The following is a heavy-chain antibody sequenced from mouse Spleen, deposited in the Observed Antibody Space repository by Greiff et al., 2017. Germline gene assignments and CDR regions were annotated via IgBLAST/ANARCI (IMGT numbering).Heavy chain of an antibody. CDR3: ARKGAYYGNGGFAY. D-gene: IGHD2-10*01. V-gene: IGHV2-2*01. CDR2: IWSGGST. Sequence: QVQLQQSGPGLVQPSQSLSITCTVSGFSLTSYGVHWVRQSPGKGLEWLGVIWSGGSTDYNAAFISRLSISKDNSKSQVFFKMNSLQADDTAIYYCARKGAYYGNGGFAYWGQGTLVTVSA. J-gene: IGHJ3*01. CDR1: GFSLTSYG.